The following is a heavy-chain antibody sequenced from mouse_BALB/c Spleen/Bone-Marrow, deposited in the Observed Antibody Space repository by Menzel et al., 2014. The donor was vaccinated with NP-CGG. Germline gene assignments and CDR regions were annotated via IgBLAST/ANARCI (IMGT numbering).Heavy chain of an antibody. V-gene: IGHV1-18*01. CDR3: AREYYGSSYGFAY. D-gene: IGHD1-1*01. CDR1: GYSFTGYT. Sequence: VQLQQSGPELVKPGASMKISCKASGYSFTGYTLNWVKQSHGKNLEWIGLINPYNGGTSCNQKFKGKATLTVDKSSSTAYMALLSLTSEDSAVYYCAREYYGSSYGFAYWGQGTLVTVSA. CDR2: INPYNGGT. J-gene: IGHJ3*01.